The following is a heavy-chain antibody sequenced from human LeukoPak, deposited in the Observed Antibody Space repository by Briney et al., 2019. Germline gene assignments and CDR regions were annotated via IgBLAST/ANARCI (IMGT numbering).Heavy chain of an antibody. J-gene: IGHJ4*02. V-gene: IGHV1-2*02. D-gene: IGHD3-10*01. CDR1: GYTFTGYY. CDR2: INPSGGST. CDR3: ARDRVGELLYAVY. Sequence: ASVKVSCKASGYTFTGYYMHWVRQAPGQGLEWMGIINPSGGSTSYAQKFQGRVTMTRDTSISTAYMELSRLRSDDTAVYYCARDRVGELLYAVYWGQGTLVTVSS.